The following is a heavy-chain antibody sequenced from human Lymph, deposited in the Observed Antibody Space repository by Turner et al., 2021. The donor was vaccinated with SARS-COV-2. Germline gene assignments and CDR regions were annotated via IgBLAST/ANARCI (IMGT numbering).Heavy chain of an antibody. Sequence: QVQLVESGGGVVQPGRSLRLSCAASGFTFSSYIMHWVRQAPGKGLEWVAVISYDGSNKYYADSVKGRFTISRDKSKNTLYLQMNSLRAEDTAVYYCARDLVVVTSAFDIWGQGTKVTVSS. CDR3: ARDLVVVTSAFDI. CDR1: GFTFSSYI. J-gene: IGHJ3*02. V-gene: IGHV3-30-3*01. CDR2: ISYDGSNK. D-gene: IGHD3-22*01.